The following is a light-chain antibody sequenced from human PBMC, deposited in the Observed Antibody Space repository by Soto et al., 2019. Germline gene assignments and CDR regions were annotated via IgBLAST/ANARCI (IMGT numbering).Light chain of an antibody. CDR2: EVS. Sequence: QSVLTPPASLSGSSVPSITISCTGTSSEVGGYDFVSWYQQHPGKAPKLMIFEVSKRPSGVPDRFSGSKSGSTASLTISGLQADDEADYYCCSYAGGIYVVGTGTKVTVL. J-gene: IGLJ1*01. CDR1: SSEVGGYDF. V-gene: IGLV2-11*01. CDR3: CSYAGGIYV.